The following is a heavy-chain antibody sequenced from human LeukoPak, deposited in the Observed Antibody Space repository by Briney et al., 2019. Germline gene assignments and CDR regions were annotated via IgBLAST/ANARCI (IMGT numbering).Heavy chain of an antibody. CDR3: AKGDIVVVVAANDAFDI. CDR2: ISSSSSTI. CDR1: GFTFSSYS. D-gene: IGHD2-15*01. J-gene: IGHJ3*02. V-gene: IGHV3-48*02. Sequence: PGGSLRLSCAASGFTFSSYSMSWVRQAPGKGLEWVSYISSSSSTIYYADSVKGRFTISRDNAKNSLYLQMNSLRDEDTAVYYCAKGDIVVVVAANDAFDIWGQGTMVTVSS.